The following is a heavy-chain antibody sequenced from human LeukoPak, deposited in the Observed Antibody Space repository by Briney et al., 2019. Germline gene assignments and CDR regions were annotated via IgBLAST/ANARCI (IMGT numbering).Heavy chain of an antibody. CDR3: ARNGVALDY. V-gene: IGHV1-2*02. Sequence: ASVKVSCKASGYSFIGCYMHWVRQAPGQGPEWMGWINPNSGGTNYAQRFQGRVTMTRDTSITTAYLELSSLTSDDTAVYYCARNGVALDYWGQGTLVTVSS. J-gene: IGHJ4*02. CDR1: GYSFIGCY. CDR2: INPNSGGT. D-gene: IGHD3-10*01.